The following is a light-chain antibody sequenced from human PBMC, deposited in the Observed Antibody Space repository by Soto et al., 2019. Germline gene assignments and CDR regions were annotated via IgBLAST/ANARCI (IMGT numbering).Light chain of an antibody. CDR3: QEYETFSPWT. CDR2: KST. V-gene: IGKV1-5*03. Sequence: DIQMTQSPSIVSASGGDRVTITCRASQRIDTWLAGYQQKPGTAPKLLIYKSTTLQSGVPPRFSGSGSGTEFTLAISSLEPDDFATYYCQEYETFSPWTFGQGTKVEVK. J-gene: IGKJ1*01. CDR1: QRIDTW.